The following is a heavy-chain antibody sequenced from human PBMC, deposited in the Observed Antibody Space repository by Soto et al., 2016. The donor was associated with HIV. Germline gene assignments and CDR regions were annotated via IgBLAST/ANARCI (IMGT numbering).Heavy chain of an antibody. V-gene: IGHV3-48*01. J-gene: IGHJ4*02. CDR3: ARDKGSSRPYYFDY. CDR1: GFTFSSYS. CDR2: ISSSSGTI. Sequence: EVQLVESGGGLVQPGGSLRLSCAASGFTFSSYSMNWVRQAPGKGLEWVSYISSSSGTIYYADSVKGRFTISRDNAKNSLYLQMNSLRAEDTAVYYCARDKGSSRPYYFDYVGPGNPGPPSPQ. D-gene: IGHD6-6*01.